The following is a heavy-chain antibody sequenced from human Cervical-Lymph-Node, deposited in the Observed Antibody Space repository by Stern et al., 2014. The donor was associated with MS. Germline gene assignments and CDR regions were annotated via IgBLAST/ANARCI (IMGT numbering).Heavy chain of an antibody. Sequence: EVKLVESGGGLVKPGGSLRISCAASGFTFSHYSMNWVRQAPGQGLEWVSSISRNTNFISYADSVEGRFTIYRDTANHLLDVHMNSLRTEDTAVYYCARGGGVEADYWGQGTLVTVSS. J-gene: IGHJ4*02. V-gene: IGHV3-21*06. CDR2: ISRNTNFI. D-gene: IGHD3-16*01. CDR1: GFTFSHYS. CDR3: ARGGGVEADY.